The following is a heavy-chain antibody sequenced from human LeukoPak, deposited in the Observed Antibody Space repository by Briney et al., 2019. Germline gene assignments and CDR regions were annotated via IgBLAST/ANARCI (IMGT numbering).Heavy chain of an antibody. J-gene: IGHJ4*02. Sequence: ASVKVSCKASGYTFTGYYMHWVRQAPGQGLEWMGWINPNSGGTNYAQKFQERVTITRDMSTSTAYMELSSLRSEDTAVYYCAADLPGTSYFDYWGQGTLVTVSS. V-gene: IGHV1-2*02. CDR1: GYTFTGYY. D-gene: IGHD1-1*01. CDR2: INPNSGGT. CDR3: AADLPGTSYFDY.